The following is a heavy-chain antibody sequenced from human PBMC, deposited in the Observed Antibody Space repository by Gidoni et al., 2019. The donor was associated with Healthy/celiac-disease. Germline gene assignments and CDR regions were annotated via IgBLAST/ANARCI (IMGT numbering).Heavy chain of an antibody. J-gene: IGHJ6*02. CDR1: GGSISSSSYY. CDR3: ARVVSQWLVRDYYGMDV. CDR2: IYYSGST. D-gene: IGHD6-19*01. V-gene: IGHV4-39*01. Sequence: QLQLQESGPGLVKPSETLSLTCTVSGGSISSSSYYWGWIRQPPGKGLEWIGSIYYSGSTYYNPSLKSRVTISVDTSKNQFSLKLSSVTAADTAVYYCARVVSQWLVRDYYGMDVWGQGTTVTVSS.